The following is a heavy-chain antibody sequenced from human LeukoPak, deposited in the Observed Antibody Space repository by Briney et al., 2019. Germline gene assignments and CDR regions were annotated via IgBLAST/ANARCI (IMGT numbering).Heavy chain of an antibody. CDR3: ARDLNYMDV. CDR2: IYYSGST. V-gene: IGHV4-59*01. Sequence: SETLSLTCTVSGGSISSYYWSWIRQPPGKGLEWIGYIYYSGSTNYNPSLKSRVTISVDTSKNQFSLKLSSVTAADTAVYYCARDLNYMDVWGKGTTVTVSS. J-gene: IGHJ6*03. CDR1: GGSISSYY.